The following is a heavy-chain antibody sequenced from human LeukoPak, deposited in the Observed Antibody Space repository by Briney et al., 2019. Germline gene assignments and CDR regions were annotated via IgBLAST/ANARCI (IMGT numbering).Heavy chain of an antibody. V-gene: IGHV3-53*01. Sequence: PGGSLRLSCAASGFTVSSNYMSWVRQAPGKGLEWVSVIYSGGSTYYADSVKGRFTISRDNSKNTLYLQMNSLRAEDTAVYYCERLSGDSSGYFYYFDYWGQGTLVTVSS. CDR2: IYSGGST. CDR3: ERLSGDSSGYFYYFDY. D-gene: IGHD3-22*01. J-gene: IGHJ4*02. CDR1: GFTVSSNY.